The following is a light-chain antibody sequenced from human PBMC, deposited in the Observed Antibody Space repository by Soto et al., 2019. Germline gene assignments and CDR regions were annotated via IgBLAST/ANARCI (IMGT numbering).Light chain of an antibody. CDR2: PAS. Sequence: DIQMTQSPSSVSASVGDSVIITCRASQGINTWLAWYQQTSGKAPKLLIFPASSLQTGVPSRFSGSGSGTDFTLTISSLQPEDFATYYCQQANSFPRTFGQGTKVEIK. V-gene: IGKV1-12*01. CDR3: QQANSFPRT. J-gene: IGKJ1*01. CDR1: QGINTW.